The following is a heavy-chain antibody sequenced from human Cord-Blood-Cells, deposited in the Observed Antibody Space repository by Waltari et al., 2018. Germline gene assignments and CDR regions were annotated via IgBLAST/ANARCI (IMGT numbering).Heavy chain of an antibody. D-gene: IGHD3-10*01. Sequence: QVQLQESGPGLVKPSETLSLTCTVSGGFISSYYWSWIRQPAGKGLEWIGRIYTSGSTNYNPSLKSRVTMSGDTSKNQFSLKLSSVTAADTAVYYCARDHPSEFGELLSYYYYYMDVWGKGTTVTVSS. J-gene: IGHJ6*03. CDR2: IYTSGST. V-gene: IGHV4-4*07. CDR1: GGFISSYY. CDR3: ARDHPSEFGELLSYYYYYMDV.